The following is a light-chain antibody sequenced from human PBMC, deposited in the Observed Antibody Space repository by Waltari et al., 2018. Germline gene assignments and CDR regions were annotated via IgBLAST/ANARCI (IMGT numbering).Light chain of an antibody. V-gene: IGKV3-15*01. CDR2: GAS. CDR3: QQYNNWPLT. J-gene: IGKJ4*01. CDR1: PFVDGK. Sequence: EIRMTQSPATLSVAPGERATLFCRASPFVDGKLAWYQQRPGQAPRLLMFGASIRATGFPPRFTASGSGTQFTLTIGSLQSEDFAVYFCQQYNNWPLTFGGGTRVEV.